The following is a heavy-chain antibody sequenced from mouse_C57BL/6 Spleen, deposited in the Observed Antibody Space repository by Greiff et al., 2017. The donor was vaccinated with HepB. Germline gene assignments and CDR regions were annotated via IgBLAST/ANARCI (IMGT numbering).Heavy chain of an antibody. D-gene: IGHD1-1*01. J-gene: IGHJ1*03. CDR3: TRSVTTVVATKGVGYFDV. V-gene: IGHV1-15*01. Sequence: VKLQESGAELVRPGASVTLSCKASGYTFTDYEMHWVKQTPVHGLEWIGAIDPETGGTAYNQKFKGKAILTADKSSSTAYMELRSLTSEDSAVYYCTRSVTTVVATKGVGYFDVWGTGTTVTVSS. CDR2: IDPETGGT. CDR1: GYTFTDYE.